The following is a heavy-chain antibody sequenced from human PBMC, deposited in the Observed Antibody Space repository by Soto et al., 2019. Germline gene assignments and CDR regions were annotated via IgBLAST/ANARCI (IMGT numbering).Heavy chain of an antibody. V-gene: IGHV1-2*02. CDR1: GYTFTGHY. J-gene: IGHJ4*02. Sequence: ASVKVSCKASGYTFTGHYIHWVRQAPEQGPEWMGEIGPESGATRYAQRFQGRVTMTRDMSITTVYMELDNLSPDDTAVYYCGRGRSGQIVVFYWGQGTPVTVSS. CDR2: IGPESGAT. CDR3: GRGRSGQIVVFY. D-gene: IGHD1-26*01.